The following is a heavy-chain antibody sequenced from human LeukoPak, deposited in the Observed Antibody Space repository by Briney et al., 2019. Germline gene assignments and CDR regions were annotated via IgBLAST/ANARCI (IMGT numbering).Heavy chain of an antibody. CDR1: GFTFSSYA. CDR3: ARDHGGVPSVMDE. J-gene: IGHJ4*02. D-gene: IGHD3-16*01. CDR2: ISGSGGST. Sequence: GGSLRLSCAASGFTFSSYAMSWVRQAPGKGLEWVSAISGSGGSTYYADSVKGRFTISRDNSKNTLYLQMNSLRAEDTAIYYCARDHGGVPSVMDEWGQGTPVTVSS. V-gene: IGHV3-23*01.